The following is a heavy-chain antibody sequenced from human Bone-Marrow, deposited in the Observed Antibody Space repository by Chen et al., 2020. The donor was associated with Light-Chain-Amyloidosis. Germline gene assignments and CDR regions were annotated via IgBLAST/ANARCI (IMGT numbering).Heavy chain of an antibody. J-gene: IGHJ3*02. CDR1: GFTFSSYW. CDR2: IKQDGSEK. V-gene: IGHV3-7*01. CDR3: ARVLYDYVWGSYYAFDI. Sequence: EVQLVESGGGLVQPGGSLRLSCAASGFTFSSYWMSWVRQAPGKGLEWVDNIKQDGSEKYYVDCVKGRFTISRDNAKNSLYLQMNSLRAEDTAVYYCARVLYDYVWGSYYAFDIWGQGTMVTDSS. D-gene: IGHD3-16*01.